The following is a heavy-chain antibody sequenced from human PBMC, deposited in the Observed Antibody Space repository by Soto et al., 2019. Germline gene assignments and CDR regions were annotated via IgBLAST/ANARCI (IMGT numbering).Heavy chain of an antibody. Sequence: EVQLVVSGGGLVQPGGSLRLSCAASGFTFSSYDKHWVRQATGKGLEWVSAIGTAGDTYYPGSVKGRFTISRENAKNSLYLQMNSLRAGDTAVYYCARGEVTRYYYGMDVWGQGTTVTVSS. V-gene: IGHV3-13*01. CDR2: IGTAGDT. CDR3: ARGEVTRYYYGMDV. D-gene: IGHD2-21*02. J-gene: IGHJ6*02. CDR1: GFTFSSYD.